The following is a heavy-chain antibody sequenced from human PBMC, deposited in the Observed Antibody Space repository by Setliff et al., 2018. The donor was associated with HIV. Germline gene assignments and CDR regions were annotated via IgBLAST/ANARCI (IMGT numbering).Heavy chain of an antibody. CDR2: ISGSGGST. Sequence: PGESLKISCAASGFTFSSYAMNWVRQAPGKGLEWVSAISGSGGSTYYADSVKGRFTISRDNSKNTLDLQMNSLRSEDTAVYYFARIPNHSSGFDYGGQGTQVTVSS. CDR1: GFTFSSYA. CDR3: ARIPNHSSGFDY. V-gene: IGHV3-23*01. J-gene: IGHJ4*02. D-gene: IGHD3-22*01.